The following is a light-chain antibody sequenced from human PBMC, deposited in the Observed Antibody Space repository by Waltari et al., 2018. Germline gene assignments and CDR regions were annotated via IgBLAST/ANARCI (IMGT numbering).Light chain of an antibody. CDR1: QSVRTF. V-gene: IGKV1-5*03. J-gene: IGKJ1*01. Sequence: DIQMTQSTSTLSASVGDRVTITCRASQSVRTFLAWYQQKPGKAPKLLIYRASTLESGVPSRFAGSGSETEFTLTISGLQPDDFATYYCQQYNHYSWTFGQGTEVDIK. CDR3: QQYNHYSWT. CDR2: RAS.